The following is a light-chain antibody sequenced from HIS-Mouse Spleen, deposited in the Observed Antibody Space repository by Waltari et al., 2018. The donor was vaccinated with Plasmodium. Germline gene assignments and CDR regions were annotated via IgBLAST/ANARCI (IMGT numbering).Light chain of an antibody. J-gene: IGKJ3*01. V-gene: IGKV3-15*01. CDR1: QSVSSN. CDR3: QQYNNWSFT. Sequence: EIVMTQSPATLSVSPGERATLSCRASQSVSSNVAWYQQKPGQAPRLLIYGASTRATGIPSRFSGSGSETEFTLTISSVQSEDFAVYCCQQYNNWSFTFRPGTKVDIK. CDR2: GAS.